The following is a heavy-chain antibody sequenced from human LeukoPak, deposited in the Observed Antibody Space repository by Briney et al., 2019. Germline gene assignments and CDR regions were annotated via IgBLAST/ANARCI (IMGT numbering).Heavy chain of an antibody. V-gene: IGHV3-9*01. Sequence: PGRSLRLSCAASGFTFDDYAMHWVRQAPGKGLEWVSGISWNSGSIGYADSVKGRFTISRDNAKNSLYLQMNSLRAEDTAVYYCAREVEGDSSSWYADFSPKSTYNWFDPWGQGTLVTVSS. J-gene: IGHJ5*02. CDR2: ISWNSGSI. D-gene: IGHD6-13*01. CDR3: AREVEGDSSSWYADFSPKSTYNWFDP. CDR1: GFTFDDYA.